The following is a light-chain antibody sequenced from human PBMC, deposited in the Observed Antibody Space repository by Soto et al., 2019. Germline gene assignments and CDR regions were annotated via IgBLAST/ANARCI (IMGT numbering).Light chain of an antibody. CDR2: DDN. V-gene: IGLV1-51*01. J-gene: IGLJ2*01. CDR1: SSNIGGNS. CDR3: GSYTTNITPVV. Sequence: QSVMTQPPSVSAAPGQKVTISCSGSSSNIGGNSVSWYQQLPGTAPKLLIYDDNKRPSGIPDRFSGSKSGTSATLGITGFQTGDEADYYCGSYTTNITPVVFGRGTKLTVL.